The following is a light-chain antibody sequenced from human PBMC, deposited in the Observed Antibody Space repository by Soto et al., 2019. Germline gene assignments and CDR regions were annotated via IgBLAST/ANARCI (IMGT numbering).Light chain of an antibody. CDR2: AAS. CDR1: QGIRNF. V-gene: IGKV1-27*01. Sequence: DIQMTQSPTSLSASVGDRVTITCRASQGIRNFVAWYQQKPGKAPKLLIYAASTLQSGVPSRFSGSGSGTDFTLTITSLQPEGVATYSCQKYSSVPVFGPGTKVEIK. J-gene: IGKJ3*01. CDR3: QKYSSVPV.